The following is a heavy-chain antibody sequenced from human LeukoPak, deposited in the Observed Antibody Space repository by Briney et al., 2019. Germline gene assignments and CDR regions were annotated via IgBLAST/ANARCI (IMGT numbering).Heavy chain of an antibody. CDR3: ARMGMRYDILTGYGMDV. Sequence: GGSLRLSCAASGFTFSSYSMNWVRQAPGKGLEWVSSISSSSSYIYYADSVKGRFTISRDNAKNSLYLQMNSLRAEDTAVYYCARMGMRYDILTGYGMDVWGQGTTVTVSS. CDR2: ISSSSSYI. D-gene: IGHD3-9*01. CDR1: GFTFSSYS. J-gene: IGHJ6*02. V-gene: IGHV3-21*01.